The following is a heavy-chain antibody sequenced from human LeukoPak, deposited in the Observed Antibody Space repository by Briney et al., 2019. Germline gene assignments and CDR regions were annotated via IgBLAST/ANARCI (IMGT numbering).Heavy chain of an antibody. CDR2: IYYSGST. V-gene: IGHV4-59*01. CDR3: ARGDCSSTSCPIGWFDP. J-gene: IGHJ5*02. Sequence: SETLSLTCAVSDGSISTYYWSWIRQPPGKGLEWIGYIYYSGSTNYNPSLKSRVTISVDTSKNQFSLKLSSVTAADTAVYYCARGDCSSTSCPIGWFDPWGQGTLVTVSS. CDR1: DGSISTYY. D-gene: IGHD2-2*01.